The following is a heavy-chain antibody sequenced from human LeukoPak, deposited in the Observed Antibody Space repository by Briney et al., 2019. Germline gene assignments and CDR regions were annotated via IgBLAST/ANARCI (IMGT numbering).Heavy chain of an antibody. CDR3: ARGGEMATRTKAFDI. CDR1: GFTFSDYY. CDR2: ISNSGSTI. D-gene: IGHD5-24*01. V-gene: IGHV3-11*01. J-gene: IGHJ3*02. Sequence: GGSLRLSCAASGFTFSDYYMSWIRQAPGKGLEWVSYISNSGSTIYYADSVKGRFTISRDNAKNSLYLQMNSLRAEDTAVYYCARGGEMATRTKAFDIWGQGTMVTVSS.